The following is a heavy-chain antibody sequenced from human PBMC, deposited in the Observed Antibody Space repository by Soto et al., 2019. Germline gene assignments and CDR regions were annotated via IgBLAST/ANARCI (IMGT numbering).Heavy chain of an antibody. Sequence: SETLSLTCTVSGGSISSYYWSWIRQPPGKGLEWIGYIYYSGSTNYNPSLKSRVTISVDTSKNQFSLKLSSVTAADTAVYYCARVDIAVAFDYWGQGTLVTVSS. D-gene: IGHD6-19*01. CDR1: GGSISSYY. CDR3: ARVDIAVAFDY. CDR2: IYYSGST. V-gene: IGHV4-59*01. J-gene: IGHJ4*02.